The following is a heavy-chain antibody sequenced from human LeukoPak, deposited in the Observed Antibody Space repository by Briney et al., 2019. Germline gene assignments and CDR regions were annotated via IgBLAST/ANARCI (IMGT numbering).Heavy chain of an antibody. Sequence: GGSLRLSCAASGFTLSSYWMSWVRQAPGKGLEWVANIKQDGSEKYYVDSVKGRFTISRDNAKNSLYLQMNSLRAEDTAVYYCARDVRSTVTTVPFDYWGQGTLVTVSS. CDR1: GFTLSSYW. V-gene: IGHV3-7*01. D-gene: IGHD4-17*01. CDR3: ARDVRSTVTTVPFDY. J-gene: IGHJ4*02. CDR2: IKQDGSEK.